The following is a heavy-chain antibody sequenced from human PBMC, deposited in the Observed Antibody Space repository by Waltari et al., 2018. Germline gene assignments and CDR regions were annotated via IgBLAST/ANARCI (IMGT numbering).Heavy chain of an antibody. Sequence: QVQLQESGPGLVKPSETLSLTCTVSGGSISSYYWSWIRQPAGQGLEWIGRIYTSGSTNYNPSLKSRVTMSVDTSKNQFSLKLSSVTAADTAVYYCAREYYYGSGSYGSNWFDPWGQGTLVTVSS. V-gene: IGHV4-4*07. CDR3: AREYYYGSGSYGSNWFDP. CDR1: GGSISSYY. D-gene: IGHD3-10*01. CDR2: IYTSGST. J-gene: IGHJ5*02.